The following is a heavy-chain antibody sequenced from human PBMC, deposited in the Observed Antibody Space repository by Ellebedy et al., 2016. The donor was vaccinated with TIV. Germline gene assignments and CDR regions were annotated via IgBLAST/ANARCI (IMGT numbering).Heavy chain of an antibody. Sequence: PGGSLRLSCAASGFSFSSYWMHWVRQAPGKGLVWVSRIISDGSSTSYADSVKGRFTISRDNAKSTVYLQMNGLRVEDTAMYYCARVVDNGGKGFRHWGQGTLVTVSS. V-gene: IGHV3-74*01. D-gene: IGHD4-23*01. J-gene: IGHJ1*01. CDR2: IISDGSST. CDR3: ARVVDNGGKGFRH. CDR1: GFSFSSYW.